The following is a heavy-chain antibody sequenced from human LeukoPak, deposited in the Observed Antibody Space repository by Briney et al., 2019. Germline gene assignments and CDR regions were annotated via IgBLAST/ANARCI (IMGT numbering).Heavy chain of an antibody. CDR3: AKDPSDYVGAFDI. CDR1: GFTFNNYP. D-gene: IGHD4-23*01. V-gene: IGHV3-23*01. Sequence: GGSLRLSCAASGFTFNNYPMSWVRQAPGKGLEWVSVIGSSGGSTHYADSVKGRFTISRDNSRNTLSLQMNSLRAEDTAVYYCAKDPSDYVGAFDIWGQRTMVSVSS. CDR2: IGSSGGST. J-gene: IGHJ3*02.